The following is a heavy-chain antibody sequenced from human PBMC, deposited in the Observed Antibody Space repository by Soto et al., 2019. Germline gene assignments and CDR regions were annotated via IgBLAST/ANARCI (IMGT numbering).Heavy chain of an antibody. V-gene: IGHV1-69*06. Sequence: SVKVSCKASGGTFSSYAISWVRQAPGQGLEWMGGIIPIFGTANYAQKFQGRVTITADKSTSAAYMELSSLRSEDTAVYYCAVPRGVDTAMVQEYYFDHWGQGTLVTVSS. CDR3: AVPRGVDTAMVQEYYFDH. CDR2: IIPIFGTA. J-gene: IGHJ4*02. D-gene: IGHD5-18*01. CDR1: GGTFSSYA.